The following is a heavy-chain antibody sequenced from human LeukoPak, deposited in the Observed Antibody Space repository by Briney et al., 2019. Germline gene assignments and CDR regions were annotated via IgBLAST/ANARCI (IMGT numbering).Heavy chain of an antibody. V-gene: IGHV1-69*13. CDR1: GGTFSSYA. CDR3: ARGGGQPYKYNYCGGDCYYGAFDI. Sequence: GASVKVSCKASGGTFSSYAISWVRQAPGQGLEWMGGIIPIFGTANYAQKFQGRVTITADESTSTAYMELSSLRSEDTAVYYCARGGGQPYKYNYCGGDCYYGAFDIWGQGTMVTVSS. D-gene: IGHD2-21*02. CDR2: IIPIFGTA. J-gene: IGHJ3*02.